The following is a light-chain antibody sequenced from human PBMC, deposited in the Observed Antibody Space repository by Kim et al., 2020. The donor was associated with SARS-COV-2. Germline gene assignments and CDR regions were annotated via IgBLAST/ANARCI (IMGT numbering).Light chain of an antibody. CDR2: GAS. CDR1: QSVSSH. J-gene: IGKJ1*01. Sequence: ATLSVSQGERATLSCRASQSVSSHLAWYQQKPGQPPRLLIYGASTRATGIPARFSGSGSGTEFTLTISSLQSEDFAVYYCQHPGTFGQGTKVEIK. CDR3: QHPGT. V-gene: IGKV3-15*01.